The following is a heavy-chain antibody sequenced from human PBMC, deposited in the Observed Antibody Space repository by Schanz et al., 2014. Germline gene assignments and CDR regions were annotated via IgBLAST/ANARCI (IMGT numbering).Heavy chain of an antibody. CDR1: GFTVSSNY. J-gene: IGHJ2*01. CDR2: IYSGGST. V-gene: IGHV3-66*01. D-gene: IGHD2-21*01. Sequence: VQLVESGGGVVQPGRSLRLSCAASGFTVSSNYMSWVRQAPGKGLEWVAVIYSGGSTFYTDSVKGRFTISRDNSKNTLYLQMNSLSADDTAVYYCAKGQGAVINNWYFDLWGRGTLVTVSS. CDR3: AKGQGAVINNWYFDL.